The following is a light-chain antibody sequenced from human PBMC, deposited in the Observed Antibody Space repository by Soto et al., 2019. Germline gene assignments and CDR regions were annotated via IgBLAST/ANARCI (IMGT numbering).Light chain of an antibody. V-gene: IGKV3-20*01. J-gene: IGKJ5*01. CDR1: QSVSSSY. CDR3: QQYGSSIT. Sequence: EVVLTQSPDTLSLSPGERATLSCRASQSVSSSYLAWYQQKPGRAPRLLIYGASSRATGIPDRFSGSGSGTDFTLTINRLEPEDFAVYYCQQYGSSITFGQGTRLEI. CDR2: GAS.